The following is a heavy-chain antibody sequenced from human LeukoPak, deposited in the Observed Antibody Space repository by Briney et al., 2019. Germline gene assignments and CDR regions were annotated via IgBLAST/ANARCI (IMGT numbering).Heavy chain of an antibody. Sequence: GGSLRLSCAASGFTFSSYAMTWVRQAPGKGLEWVSSISGSGATTYNADPLKGRFTISRDNSKNTLYLQMNSLRAEDTAVYYCARESTSSGYYYAPDYWGQGTLVTVS. CDR3: ARESTSSGYYYAPDY. J-gene: IGHJ4*02. CDR1: GFTFSSYA. D-gene: IGHD3-22*01. CDR2: ISGSGATT. V-gene: IGHV3-23*01.